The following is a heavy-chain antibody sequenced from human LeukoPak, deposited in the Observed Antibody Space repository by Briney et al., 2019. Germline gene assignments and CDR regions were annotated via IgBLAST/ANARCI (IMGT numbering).Heavy chain of an antibody. CDR3: AREYYYDSSGYYLAFDI. V-gene: IGHV4-4*07. J-gene: IGHJ3*02. D-gene: IGHD3-22*01. CDR2: IYTSGST. Sequence: SETLSLTCTVSGGSISSYYWSWIRQPAGKGLEWIGRIYTSGSTNYNPSLKSRVTMSVATSKNQFSLKLSSVTAADTAVYYCAREYYYDSSGYYLAFDIWGQGTMVTVSS. CDR1: GGSISSYY.